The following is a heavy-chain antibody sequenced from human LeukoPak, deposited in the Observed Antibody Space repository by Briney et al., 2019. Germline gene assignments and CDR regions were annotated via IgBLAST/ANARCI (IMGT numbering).Heavy chain of an antibody. CDR2: IQPSGNT. CDR3: ATCRGDCYSFDY. CDR1: GGSVRSGSDY. V-gene: IGHV4-61*02. Sequence: PSETLSLTCTVSGGSVRSGSDYWNWIRQPAGEGLEWLGRIQPSGNTNYSPSLKSRVSISIDRSRNQFSLKLSSVTAADTAFYYCATCRGDCYSFDYWGQGTLVTVSS. J-gene: IGHJ4*02. D-gene: IGHD2-21*02.